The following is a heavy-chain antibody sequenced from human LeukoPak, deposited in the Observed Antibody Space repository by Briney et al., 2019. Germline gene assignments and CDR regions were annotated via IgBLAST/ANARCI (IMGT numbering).Heavy chain of an antibody. CDR1: GFTFDDCT. V-gene: IGHV3-43*01. Sequence: GGSLRLSCVASGFTFDDCTMHWVRQRPGKGLEWVSLISWDSSSTYFTDSVKGRFTISRDNTKNSLYLQMNSLTTEDTAFYYCAKDGRQGAYDVWGQGTLVTVS. CDR3: AKDGRQGAYDV. CDR2: ISWDSSST. D-gene: IGHD2-21*01. J-gene: IGHJ3*01.